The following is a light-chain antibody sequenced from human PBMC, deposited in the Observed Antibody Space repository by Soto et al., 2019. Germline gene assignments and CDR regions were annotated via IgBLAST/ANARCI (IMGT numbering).Light chain of an antibody. V-gene: IGLV1-44*01. Sequence: QLVLTQPPSASGTPGQTVTISCSGSTSNIGSNTVNWYHQVPGTAPKLLIYTNNLRPSGVPDRFSASVSGTSVSLAISHLQSEDEGDFYCAAWDGALNGVVFGGGTKLTVL. J-gene: IGLJ3*02. CDR2: TNN. CDR3: AAWDGALNGVV. CDR1: TSNIGSNT.